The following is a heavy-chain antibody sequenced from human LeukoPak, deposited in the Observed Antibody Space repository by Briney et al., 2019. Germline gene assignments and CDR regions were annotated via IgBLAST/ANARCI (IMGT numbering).Heavy chain of an antibody. V-gene: IGHV3-30*02. CDR2: IRYDGSNK. CDR3: AKDAYGSGSTQDY. D-gene: IGHD3-10*01. CDR1: GFTFSSYG. J-gene: IGHJ4*02. Sequence: GGSLRLSCAASGFTFSSYGMHWVRQAPGKGLERVAFIRYDGSNKYYADSVKGRFTISRDNSKNTLYLQMNSLRAEDTAVYYCAKDAYGSGSTQDYWGQGTLVTVSS.